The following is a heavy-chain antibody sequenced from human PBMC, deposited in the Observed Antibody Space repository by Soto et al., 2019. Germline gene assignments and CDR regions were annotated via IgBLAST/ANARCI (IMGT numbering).Heavy chain of an antibody. Sequence: AVKVSCKASGGTFSSYAISWVRQAPGQGLEWMGGIIPIFGTANYAQKFQGRVTITADESTSTAYMELSSLRSEDTGVYYCATSFSYCGGDCYIGYYFDYWGQGTLVTVSS. V-gene: IGHV1-69*13. CDR2: IIPIFGTA. D-gene: IGHD2-21*02. J-gene: IGHJ4*02. CDR1: GGTFSSYA. CDR3: ATSFSYCGGDCYIGYYFDY.